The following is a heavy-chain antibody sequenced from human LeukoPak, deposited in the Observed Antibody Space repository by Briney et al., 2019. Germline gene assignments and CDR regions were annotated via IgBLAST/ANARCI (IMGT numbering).Heavy chain of an antibody. CDR2: IYYSGST. CDR3: ARQHDSSGYYKNWFDP. D-gene: IGHD3-22*01. J-gene: IGHJ5*02. V-gene: IGHV4-39*01. Sequence: SETLSLTCTVSGGSISSSSYYWGWIRQPPGKGLEWIGSIYYSGSTYYNPFLKSRVTISVDTSKNQFSLKLSSVTAADTAVYYCARQHDSSGYYKNWFDPWGQGTLVTVSS. CDR1: GGSISSSSYY.